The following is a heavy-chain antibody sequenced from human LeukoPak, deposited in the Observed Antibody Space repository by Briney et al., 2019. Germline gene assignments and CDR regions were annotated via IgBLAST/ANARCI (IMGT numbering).Heavy chain of an antibody. Sequence: PGGSLRFSCAASGFTFSTFWMHWVRQAPGKGLMWVSQINNDGSDTKYADSVKGRFTISRDNAKNTVYLQMNSLRAEDTAVYYCARDPLLWELPSDFWGQGTLVTVSS. CDR3: ARDPLLWELPSDF. V-gene: IGHV3-74*03. CDR1: GFTFSTFW. J-gene: IGHJ4*02. CDR2: INNDGSDT. D-gene: IGHD1-26*01.